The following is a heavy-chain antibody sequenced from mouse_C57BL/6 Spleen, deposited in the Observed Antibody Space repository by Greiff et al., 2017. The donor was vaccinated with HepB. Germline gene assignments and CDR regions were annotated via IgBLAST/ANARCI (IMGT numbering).Heavy chain of an antibody. D-gene: IGHD1-1*01. CDR3: ARSEYYYGSSYHYAMDY. CDR2: IYPGDGDT. CDR1: GYAFSSYW. Sequence: QVQLKESGAELVKPGASVKISCKASGYAFSSYWMNWVKQRPGKGLEWIGQIYPGDGDTNYNGKFKGKATLTADKSSSTAYMQLSSLTSEDSAVYFCARSEYYYGSSYHYAMDYWGQGTSVTVSS. V-gene: IGHV1-80*01. J-gene: IGHJ4*01.